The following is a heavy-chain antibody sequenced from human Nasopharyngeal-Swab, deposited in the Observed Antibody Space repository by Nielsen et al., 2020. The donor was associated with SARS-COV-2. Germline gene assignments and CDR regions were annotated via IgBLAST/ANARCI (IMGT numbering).Heavy chain of an antibody. J-gene: IGHJ4*02. D-gene: IGHD6-19*01. CDR1: GVSYDFMEAFY. V-gene: IGHV4-39*01. Sequence: SAPLSLTCTVSGVSYDFMEAFYCAWIRPPPGQGLEWIGSCSGGGNCNFNPSLKSRVTIKSDTSKNQFSLKLNSVTAADTAVYYCARTSGWYGLGDVYYFDYWGQGTLVTVSS. CDR2: CSGGGNC. CDR3: ARTSGWYGLGDVYYFDY.